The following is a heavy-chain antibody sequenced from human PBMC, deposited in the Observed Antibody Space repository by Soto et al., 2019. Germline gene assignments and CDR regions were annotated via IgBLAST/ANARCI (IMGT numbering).Heavy chain of an antibody. CDR1: GASVRTGVYY. J-gene: IGHJ4*02. V-gene: IGHV4-31*02. CDR2: IDNTGSA. CDR3: AGAVSDFDVRRYRTSYFDQ. Sequence: SETLSLTXTVSGASVRTGVYYWTWIRQHPGKGLEWIGYIDNTGSAYYNPSLTGRVDISVDTSKNQFSLNLQSLTAADTAFYYCAGAVSDFDVRRYRTSYFDQWGQGILVTVSS. D-gene: IGHD3-10*02.